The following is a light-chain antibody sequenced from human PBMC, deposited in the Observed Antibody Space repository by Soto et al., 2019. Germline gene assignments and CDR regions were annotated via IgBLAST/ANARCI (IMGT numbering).Light chain of an antibody. CDR2: DAS. Sequence: EIVLTQSPATLSLSPGERATLSCRASQSVSSYLAWYQQKPGQAPRLLTYDASNRATSIPARFSGSGSWTDFSLTISRLEAEDFAVYYCQQRSNWPPYTFGQGTKLEIK. CDR3: QQRSNWPPYT. V-gene: IGKV3-11*01. J-gene: IGKJ2*01. CDR1: QSVSSY.